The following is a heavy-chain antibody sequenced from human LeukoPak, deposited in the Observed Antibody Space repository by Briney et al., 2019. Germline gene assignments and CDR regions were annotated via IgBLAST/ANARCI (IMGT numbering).Heavy chain of an antibody. V-gene: IGHV3-48*04. CDR1: GFTFSSYS. Sequence: GGSLRLSCAASGFTFSSYSMNWVRQAPGKGLEWVSYISSSSSTIYYADSVKGRFTISRDNAKNSLYLQMNSLRAEDTAVYYCARPQVGYDLWSGSGDYYYMDVWGKGTTVTVSS. CDR3: ARPQVGYDLWSGSGDYYYMDV. J-gene: IGHJ6*03. D-gene: IGHD3-3*01. CDR2: ISSSSSTI.